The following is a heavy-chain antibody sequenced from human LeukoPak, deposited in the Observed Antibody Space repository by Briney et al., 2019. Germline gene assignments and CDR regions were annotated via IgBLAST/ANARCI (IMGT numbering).Heavy chain of an antibody. CDR2: IYYSGST. CDR3: ASEAAAGRVY. J-gene: IGHJ4*02. D-gene: IGHD6-13*01. Sequence: PSETLSLTCTVSGGSISSYYWSWIRQPPGKGLEWIGYIYYSGSTNYNPSLKSRVTISVDTSKNQFSLKLTSVTAADTAVYYCASEAAAGRVYWGQGTLVTVSS. V-gene: IGHV4-59*08. CDR1: GGSISSYY.